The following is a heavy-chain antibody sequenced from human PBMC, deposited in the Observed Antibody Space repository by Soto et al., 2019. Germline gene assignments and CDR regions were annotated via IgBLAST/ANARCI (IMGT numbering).Heavy chain of an antibody. Sequence: VGSLRLSCAASGFAFSTFAMTWVRQAPGKGLEWVAAISVSGNNAYYADSVKGRFTISRDNSQNSVFLQMSSLRADDTAVYYCARDQLRPGILYSLGVLLPEYGLWGQGTLVTVSS. CDR1: GFAFSTFA. CDR2: ISVSGNNA. V-gene: IGHV3-23*01. D-gene: IGHD3-22*01. J-gene: IGHJ4*02. CDR3: ARDQLRPGILYSLGVLLPEYGL.